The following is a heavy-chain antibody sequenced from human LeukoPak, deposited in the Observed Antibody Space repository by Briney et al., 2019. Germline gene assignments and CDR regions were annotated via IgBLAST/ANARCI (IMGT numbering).Heavy chain of an antibody. CDR2: ISYDGSNK. J-gene: IGHJ4*02. D-gene: IGHD5-18*01. CDR3: ARDAGYSYGRGVFDY. Sequence: GRSLRLSCAASGFTFSSYAMHWVRQAPGKGLEWVAVISYDGSNKYYADSMKGRFTISRDNSKNTLYLQMNSLRAEDTAVYYCARDAGYSYGRGVFDYWGQGTLVTVSS. V-gene: IGHV3-30*04. CDR1: GFTFSSYA.